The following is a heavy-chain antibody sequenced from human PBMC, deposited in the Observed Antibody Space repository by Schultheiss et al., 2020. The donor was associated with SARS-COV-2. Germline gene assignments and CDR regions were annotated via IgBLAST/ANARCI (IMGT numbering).Heavy chain of an antibody. CDR1: GGSISSSSYY. CDR3: ARGGGYSGYEFDS. Sequence: SETLSLTCTVSGGSISSSSYYWGWIRQPPGKGLEWIGSIYYSGSTNYNPSLKSRVTISVDTSKNQFSLKLSSVTAADTAVYYCARGGGYSGYEFDSWGQGTLVTVSS. CDR2: IYYSGST. V-gene: IGHV4-39*07. D-gene: IGHD5-12*01. J-gene: IGHJ4*02.